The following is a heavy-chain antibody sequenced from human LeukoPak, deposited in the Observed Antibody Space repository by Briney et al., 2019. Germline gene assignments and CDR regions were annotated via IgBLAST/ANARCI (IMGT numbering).Heavy chain of an antibody. V-gene: IGHV3-21*01. CDR3: AREGAAAAPY. D-gene: IGHD6-13*01. J-gene: IGHJ4*02. CDR1: GFTFSSYS. CDR2: ISSSSSYI. Sequence: PGGSLRLSCAASGFTFSSYSVNWVRQAPGKGLEWVSAISSSSSYIYYADSVKGRFTISRDNARNSLYLQMNSLRAEDTAMYYCAREGAAAAPYWGQGTLVTVSS.